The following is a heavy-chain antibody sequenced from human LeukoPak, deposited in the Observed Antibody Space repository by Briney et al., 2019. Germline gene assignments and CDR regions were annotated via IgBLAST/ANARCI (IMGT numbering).Heavy chain of an antibody. Sequence: PSETLSLTCTVSGGSISSYYWSWIRQSAGKGLEWIGRIYTSGSTNYNPSLKSRVTMSVDTSKNQFSLKLSSVTAADTAVYYCARDPGYSSPWYFDLWGRGTLVTVSS. CDR2: IYTSGST. CDR3: ARDPGYSSPWYFDL. J-gene: IGHJ2*01. V-gene: IGHV4-4*07. D-gene: IGHD5-18*01. CDR1: GGSISSYY.